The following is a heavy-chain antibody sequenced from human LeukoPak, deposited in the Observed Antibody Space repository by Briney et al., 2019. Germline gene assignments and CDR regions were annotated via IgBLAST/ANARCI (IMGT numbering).Heavy chain of an antibody. CDR3: ARETGVTGTTCDF. J-gene: IGHJ4*02. CDR1: GYTFTDYY. D-gene: IGHD1-7*01. V-gene: IGHV1-2*06. Sequence: ASVKVSCKASGYTFTDYYIHWVRLAPGQGPEWMGRINPNSGGTNYAQKSQGRVTMTRDTSISTAYMELTRLRSDDTAVYYCARETGVTGTTCDFWGQGTLVTVSS. CDR2: INPNSGGT.